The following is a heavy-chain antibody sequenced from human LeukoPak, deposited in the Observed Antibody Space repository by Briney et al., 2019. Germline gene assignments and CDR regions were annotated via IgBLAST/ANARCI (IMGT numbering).Heavy chain of an antibody. CDR2: IYTSGST. CDR3: ARASYSYDINGWVPFDY. CDR1: GNSIGSGDNY. J-gene: IGHJ4*02. D-gene: IGHD3-22*01. Sequence: SSETLSLTCTVSGNSIGSGDNYWSWIRQPAGKGLEWIGRIYTSGSTNYNPSLKSRVTISGDTSKNQFSLRLSSVTAADTAVYYCARASYSYDINGWVPFDYWGQGTLVTVST. V-gene: IGHV4-61*02.